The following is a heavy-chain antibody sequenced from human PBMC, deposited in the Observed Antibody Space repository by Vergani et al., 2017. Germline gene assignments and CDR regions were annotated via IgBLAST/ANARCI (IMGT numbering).Heavy chain of an antibody. CDR1: GGSFSGYY. D-gene: IGHD2-15*01. CDR3: ARGDCSGGSCHPWGRRKNWFDP. CDR2: INHSGST. J-gene: IGHJ5*02. Sequence: QVQLQQWGAGLLKPSETLSLTCAVYGGSFSGYYWSWIRQPPGKGLEWIGEINHSGSTNYNPSLKSRVTISVDTSKNQFSLKLSSVTAADTAVYYCARGDCSGGSCHPWGRRKNWFDPWGQGTLVTVSS. V-gene: IGHV4-34*01.